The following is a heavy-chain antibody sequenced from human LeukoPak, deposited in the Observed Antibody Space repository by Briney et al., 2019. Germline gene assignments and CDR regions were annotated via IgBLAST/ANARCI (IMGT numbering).Heavy chain of an antibody. CDR3: AREQSPWTKISPDSYFDY. V-gene: IGHV3-7*01. Sequence: SGGSLRLSCAASGFTFSSYWMSWVRQAPGKGLEWVANIKQDGSEKYYVDSVKGRFTISRDNAKNSLYLQMNSLRAEDTAVYYCAREQSPWTKISPDSYFDYWGQGTLVTVSS. CDR2: IKQDGSEK. CDR1: GFTFSSYW. D-gene: IGHD1-1*01. J-gene: IGHJ4*02.